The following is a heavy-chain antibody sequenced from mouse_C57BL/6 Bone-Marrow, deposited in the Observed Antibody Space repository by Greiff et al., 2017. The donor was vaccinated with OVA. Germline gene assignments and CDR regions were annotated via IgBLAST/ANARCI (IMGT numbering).Heavy chain of an antibody. D-gene: IGHD1-1*01. CDR1: GYTFTDYY. CDR3: ARADYYGSSYDAMDY. J-gene: IGHJ4*01. V-gene: IGHV1-76*01. CDR2: IYPGSGNT. Sequence: QVQLQQSGAELVRPGASVKLSCKASGYTFTDYYINWVKQRPGQGLEWIARIYPGSGNTYYNEKFKGKATLTAEKSPSTAYMQLSSLTSEDSAVYFCARADYYGSSYDAMDYWGQGTSVTVSS.